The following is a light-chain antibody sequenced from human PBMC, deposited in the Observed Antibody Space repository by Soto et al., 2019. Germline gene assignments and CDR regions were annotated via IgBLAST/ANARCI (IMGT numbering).Light chain of an antibody. V-gene: IGKV3-20*01. Sequence: EIVMTQSPATLSVSPGERATLSCRASQSVSSSYLAWYQQKPGQAPRLLIYGASSRATDIPDRFSGSGSGTDFTLTISRLEPEDFAVYYCHQYGSSPATFGQGTKVDI. CDR3: HQYGSSPAT. CDR1: QSVSSSY. J-gene: IGKJ1*01. CDR2: GAS.